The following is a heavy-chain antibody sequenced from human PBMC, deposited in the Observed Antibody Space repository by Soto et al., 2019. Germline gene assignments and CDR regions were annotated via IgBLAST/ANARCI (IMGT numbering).Heavy chain of an antibody. Sequence: PGGSLRLSCAVSGFSFSAYSLNWVRQAPGKGLEWISSISSTGSFIDYAHSVRGRFTISRDNAKNSVYLQMNRLRTEDTALYFCAGAMTMGRSPLGYWGQGTPVTVSS. D-gene: IGHD3-10*01. V-gene: IGHV3-21*01. CDR3: AGAMTMGRSPLGY. CDR1: GFSFSAYS. J-gene: IGHJ4*02. CDR2: ISSTGSFI.